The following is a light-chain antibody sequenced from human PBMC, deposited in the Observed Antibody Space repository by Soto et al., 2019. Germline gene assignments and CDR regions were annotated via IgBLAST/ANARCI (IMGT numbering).Light chain of an antibody. CDR2: DAS. CDR3: QQYNSYSQT. CDR1: QSISTW. Sequence: DIQMTQSPSTLSASVGDRVTITCRASQSISTWLAWYQQKPGKVPKPLIYDASSLESGVPSRFSGSGSGTEFTLTISSLRPDDSATYYCQQYNSYSQTFGQGTKVDI. V-gene: IGKV1-5*01. J-gene: IGKJ1*01.